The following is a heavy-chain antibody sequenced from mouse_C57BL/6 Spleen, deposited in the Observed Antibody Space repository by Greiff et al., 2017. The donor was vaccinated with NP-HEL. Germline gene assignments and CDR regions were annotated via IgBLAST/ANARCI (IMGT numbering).Heavy chain of an antibody. CDR3: ARSTTGTFSYFDY. J-gene: IGHJ2*01. V-gene: IGHV1-80*01. Sequence: QVQLQQSGAELVKPGASVKISCKASGYAFSSYWMNWVKQRPGKGLEGIGQIYPGDGDTNYNGKFKGKATLTADKSSSTAYMQLSSLTSEDSAVYFCARSTTGTFSYFDYWGQGTTLTVSS. CDR2: IYPGDGDT. CDR1: GYAFSSYW. D-gene: IGHD4-1*01.